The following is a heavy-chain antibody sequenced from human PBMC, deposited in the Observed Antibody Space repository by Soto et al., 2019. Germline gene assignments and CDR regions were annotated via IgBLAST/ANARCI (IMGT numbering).Heavy chain of an antibody. D-gene: IGHD3-10*01. V-gene: IGHV4-34*01. J-gene: IGHJ6*02. Sequence: SETLSLTCAVYGGSFSGYYWSWIRQPPGKGLEWIGEINHSGSTNYNPSLKSRVTISVDTSKNQFSLKLSSVTAADTAVYYCARGRGRYYGSGSYYQYGDYYYGMDVWGQGTTVT. CDR3: ARGRGRYYGSGSYYQYGDYYYGMDV. CDR1: GGSFSGYY. CDR2: INHSGST.